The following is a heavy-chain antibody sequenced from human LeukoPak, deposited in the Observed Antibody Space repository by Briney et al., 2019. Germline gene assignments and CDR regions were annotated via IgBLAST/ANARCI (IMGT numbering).Heavy chain of an antibody. V-gene: IGHV3-30*02. CDR3: AKGTSYNWNDGWFDP. Sequence: GGSLRLSCAASGFTFSSYGMHWVRQAPGKGLEWVAFIRNDGSNKNYADSMKGRFTISRDNSKNTLYLQMNSLRAEDTAVYYCAKGTSYNWNDGWFDPWGNGILVTVSS. D-gene: IGHD1-20*01. J-gene: IGHJ5*02. CDR2: IRNDGSNK. CDR1: GFTFSSYG.